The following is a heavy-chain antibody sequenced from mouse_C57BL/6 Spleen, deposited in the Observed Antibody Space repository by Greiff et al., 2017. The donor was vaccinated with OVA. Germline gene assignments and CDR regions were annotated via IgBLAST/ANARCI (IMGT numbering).Heavy chain of an antibody. Sequence: EVQVVESGGGLVKPGGSLKLSCAASGFTFSDYGMHWVRQAPEKGLEWVAYISSGSSTIYYADTVKGRFTISRDNAKNTLFLQMTSLRSEDTAMYYCARNGYFTLYYFDYWGQGTTLTVSS. CDR3: ARNGYFTLYYFDY. J-gene: IGHJ2*01. CDR2: ISSGSSTI. D-gene: IGHD2-3*01. V-gene: IGHV5-17*01. CDR1: GFTFSDYG.